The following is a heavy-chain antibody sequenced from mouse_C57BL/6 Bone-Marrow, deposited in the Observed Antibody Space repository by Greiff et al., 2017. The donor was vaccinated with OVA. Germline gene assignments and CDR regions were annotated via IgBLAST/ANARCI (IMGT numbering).Heavy chain of an antibody. CDR3: ASSGYGNLYWYFDV. CDR2: IDPSDSYT. CDR1: GYTFTSYW. Sequence: QVQLQQPGAELVKPGASVKLSCKASGYTFTSYWMQWVKQRPGQGLEWIGEIDPSDSYTNYNQKFKGKATLTVDTSSSTAYMQLSSLTSEDSAVYYCASSGYGNLYWYFDVWGTGTTVTVSS. V-gene: IGHV1-50*01. J-gene: IGHJ1*03. D-gene: IGHD2-1*01.